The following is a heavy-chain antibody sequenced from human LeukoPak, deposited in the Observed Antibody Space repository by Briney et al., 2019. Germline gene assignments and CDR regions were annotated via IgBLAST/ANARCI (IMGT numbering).Heavy chain of an antibody. CDR3: ARESPGAAAGTDY. J-gene: IGHJ4*02. Sequence: ASETLSLTCTVSGGSISSSSYYWGWIRQPPGKGLEWIGSIYYSGSTYYNPSLKSRVTISVDTSKNQFSLKLSSVTAADTAVYYCARESPGAAAGTDYWGQGTLVTVSS. CDR2: IYYSGST. D-gene: IGHD6-13*01. CDR1: GGSISSSSYY. V-gene: IGHV4-39*07.